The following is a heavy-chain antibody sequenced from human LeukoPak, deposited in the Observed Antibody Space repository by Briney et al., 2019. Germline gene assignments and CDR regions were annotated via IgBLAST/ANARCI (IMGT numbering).Heavy chain of an antibody. V-gene: IGHV3-74*01. Sequence: GGSLRLSCAASGFTFSNYWMHWVRQAPGKGLEWVSRINSDGSDTSYADSVKGRFTISRDNAKNTLYLQMNSLRAEDTAVYYCARIGGVRRSSGPGFDYWGQGTLVTVSS. J-gene: IGHJ4*02. CDR2: INSDGSDT. D-gene: IGHD6-19*01. CDR1: GFTFSNYW. CDR3: ARIGGVRRSSGPGFDY.